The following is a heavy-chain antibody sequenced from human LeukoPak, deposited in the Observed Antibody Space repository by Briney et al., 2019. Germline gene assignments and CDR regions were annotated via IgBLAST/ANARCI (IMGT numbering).Heavy chain of an antibody. CDR1: GXXFSSYV. Sequence: PGGSLRLSCAASGXXFSSYVMSWVRQAPXXXXXXXXXISGSGGSTYYADSVKGRFTISRDNSKNTLYLQMNSLRAEDTAVYYCAKDSSGYMGDTDFDYWGQGTLVTVSS. J-gene: IGHJ4*02. CDR2: ISGSGGST. V-gene: IGHV3-23*01. D-gene: IGHD3-22*01. CDR3: AKDSSGYMGDTDFDY.